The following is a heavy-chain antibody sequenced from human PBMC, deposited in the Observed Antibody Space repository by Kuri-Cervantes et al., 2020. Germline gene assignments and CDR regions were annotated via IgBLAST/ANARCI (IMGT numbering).Heavy chain of an antibody. Sequence: ASVKVSCKASGYTFTSFDINWVRQATGQGFEWMGWMNPNSGNTGYAQKFQGRVTMTRNTSISTAYMELSSLRSEDTAVYYCAREGSSGWYGRGFPKYYYGMDVWGQGTTVTVSS. CDR2: MNPNSGNT. D-gene: IGHD6-19*01. V-gene: IGHV1-8*01. J-gene: IGHJ6*02. CDR3: AREGSSGWYGRGFPKYYYGMDV. CDR1: GYTFTSFD.